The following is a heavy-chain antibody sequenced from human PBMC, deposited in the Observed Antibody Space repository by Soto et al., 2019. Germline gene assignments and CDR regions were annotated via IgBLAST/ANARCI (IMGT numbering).Heavy chain of an antibody. CDR2: INHRGTT. J-gene: IGHJ5*02. Sequence: QVQLQQWGAGLLKPSETLSLTCAVYVGSFSDYYWTWIRQPPGKGLEWIGEINHRGTTNYNPSLKSRVTISVDASKNQFSLKLSSVTAADTAVYYCARPPIPTAGGWFDPWGQGTLVTVSS. CDR1: VGSFSDYY. V-gene: IGHV4-34*01. D-gene: IGHD2-15*01. CDR3: ARPPIPTAGGWFDP.